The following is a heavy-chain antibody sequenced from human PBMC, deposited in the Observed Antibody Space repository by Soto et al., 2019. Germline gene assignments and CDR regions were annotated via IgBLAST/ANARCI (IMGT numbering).Heavy chain of an antibody. Sequence: VPLVESGGGLVKPGGSLRLSCAASGFTFSNYYLTWIRQAPGKGLEWISYISSSGSPAYYADSVKGRFTISRDNAKNSLYLQMNSLRAEDTAVYYCARAINWNYDFDYWGQGTLVTVSS. V-gene: IGHV3-11*01. J-gene: IGHJ4*02. CDR2: ISSSGSPA. D-gene: IGHD1-7*01. CDR1: GFTFSNYY. CDR3: ARAINWNYDFDY.